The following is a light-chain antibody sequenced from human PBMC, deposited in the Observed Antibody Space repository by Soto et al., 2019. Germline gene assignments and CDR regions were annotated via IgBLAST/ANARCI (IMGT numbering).Light chain of an antibody. CDR2: EVS. CDR1: SSDVGSYNL. J-gene: IGLJ3*02. V-gene: IGLV2-23*02. Sequence: QSALTQPASVSGSPGQSITISCTGTSSDVGSYNLVSWYQQHPGKAPKLMIYEVSKRPSGVSNRFSGSKSGNTASLTISGLQAEDEAGYCCCSYAGSSTSWVFGGGTKLTVL. CDR3: CSYAGSSTSWV.